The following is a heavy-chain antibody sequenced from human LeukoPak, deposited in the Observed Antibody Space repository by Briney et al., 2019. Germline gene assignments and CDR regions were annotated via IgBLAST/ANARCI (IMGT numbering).Heavy chain of an antibody. Sequence: EASVTVSCKASGYTFNTYGISWVRQAPGQGLEWMGWIGTENAYTIYAEKFQGRVTLTTDTSTTTVHMELRSLRSDDTAVYYCAGDRERGFDYWGQGSLVTVSS. CDR2: IGTENAYT. D-gene: IGHD5-24*01. CDR3: AGDRERGFDY. CDR1: GYTFNTYG. J-gene: IGHJ4*02. V-gene: IGHV1-18*01.